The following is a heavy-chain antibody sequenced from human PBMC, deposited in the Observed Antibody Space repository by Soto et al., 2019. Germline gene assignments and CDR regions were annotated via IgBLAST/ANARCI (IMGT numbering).Heavy chain of an antibody. CDR2: ISAYNGNT. V-gene: IGHV1-18*01. Sequence: QVQLVQSGAEVKKPGTSVKVSCKASGYTFTSYGITWVRQAPGQGLEWMGWISAYNGNTNSAQKLQGRVSMTTDTSTSTAYMELRSLRSDDTAVYYCARDDYCSGGSCYSVYWGQGTLVTVSS. D-gene: IGHD2-15*01. J-gene: IGHJ4*02. CDR3: ARDDYCSGGSCYSVY. CDR1: GYTFTSYG.